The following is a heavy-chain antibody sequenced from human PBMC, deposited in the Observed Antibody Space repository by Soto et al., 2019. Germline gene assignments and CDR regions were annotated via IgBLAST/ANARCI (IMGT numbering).Heavy chain of an antibody. Sequence: SETLPLTCTVSGDSISSGNPYWSWIRQPPGKGLEWIGYIFYSGTAYYNPSLKSRLTISVDTSKNQFSLKLSSVTAADTAVYYCARTDYGTAYFDPWGQGSLVTVSS. CDR1: GDSISSGNPY. J-gene: IGHJ5*02. D-gene: IGHD3-10*01. V-gene: IGHV4-30-4*01. CDR3: ARTDYGTAYFDP. CDR2: IFYSGTA.